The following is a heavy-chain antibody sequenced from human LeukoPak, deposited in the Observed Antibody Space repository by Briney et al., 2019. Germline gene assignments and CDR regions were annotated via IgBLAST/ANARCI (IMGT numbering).Heavy chain of an antibody. D-gene: IGHD3-10*01. CDR3: AKGPLSSGNYYMDV. Sequence: GGSLRLSCAASGFTFSDYAVTWVRQAPGKGLEWVSSITGDTTYTYYADSMKGRFTISRDNSKNTLYLQMSSLRAEDTAVYYCAKGPLSSGNYYMDVWGKGTTVTVSS. V-gene: IGHV3-23*01. CDR1: GFTFSDYA. J-gene: IGHJ6*03. CDR2: ITGDTTYT.